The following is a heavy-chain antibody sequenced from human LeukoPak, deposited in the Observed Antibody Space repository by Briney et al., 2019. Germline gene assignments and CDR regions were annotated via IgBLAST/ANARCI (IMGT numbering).Heavy chain of an antibody. V-gene: IGHV3-23*01. D-gene: IGHD4-11*01. J-gene: IGHJ2*01. CDR3: ARIHDYSNYFHWYFDL. CDR1: GFTVSGDY. CDR2: LTGSGDNT. Sequence: GGSLRLSCVVSGFTVSGDYISWFRQAPGKGLEWVSALTGSGDNTYYAGSVKGRFTISRDNSKNTLFLQTTSLRAEDTALYYCARIHDYSNYFHWYFDLWGRGTLVTVSS.